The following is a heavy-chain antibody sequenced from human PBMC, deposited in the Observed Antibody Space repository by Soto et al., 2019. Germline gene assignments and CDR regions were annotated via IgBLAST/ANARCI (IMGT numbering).Heavy chain of an antibody. CDR3: ASSYGTGDNCCYYGMDV. CDR1: GYSVTSYW. Sequence: GQSLTISCKRSGYSVTSYWSCWVRQMPGKGLEWMGRIDPSDSYTNYSPSFQGHVTISADKSISTAYLQWSSLKASDTAMYYCASSYGTGDNCCYYGMDVWGQGTTVTVSS. J-gene: IGHJ6*02. D-gene: IGHD5-18*01. V-gene: IGHV5-10-1*01. CDR2: IDPSDSYT.